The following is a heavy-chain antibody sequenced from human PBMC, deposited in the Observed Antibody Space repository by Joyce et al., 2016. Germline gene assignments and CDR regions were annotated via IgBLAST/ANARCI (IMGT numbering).Heavy chain of an antibody. V-gene: IGHV5-51*01. Sequence: EVRLVQSGAEVKKPGESVRISCNGSGYSFTTSWIGWVRQMPGKGLEWRGISYPDDSDTKYSPSFQGQVTISADKSISTAYLQWSSLKASDTAIYYCARAKDYFGLTTYLYYFDYWGQGTLVTVSS. D-gene: IGHD3-10*01. CDR2: SYPDDSDT. CDR1: GYSFTTSW. CDR3: ARAKDYFGLTTYLYYFDY. J-gene: IGHJ4*02.